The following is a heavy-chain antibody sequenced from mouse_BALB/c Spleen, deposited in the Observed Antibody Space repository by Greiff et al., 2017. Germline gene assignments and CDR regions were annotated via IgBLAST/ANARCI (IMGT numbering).Heavy chain of an antibody. V-gene: IGHV3-8*02. J-gene: IGHJ2*01. Sequence: EVMLVESGPSLVKPSQTLSLTCSVTGDSITSGYWNWIRKFPGNKLEYMGYISYSGSTYYNPSLKSRISITRDTSKNQYYLQLNSVTTEDTATYYCARGVWYGNPLDYWGQGTTLTVSS. CDR2: ISYSGST. CDR3: ARGVWYGNPLDY. CDR1: GDSITSGY. D-gene: IGHD2-10*02.